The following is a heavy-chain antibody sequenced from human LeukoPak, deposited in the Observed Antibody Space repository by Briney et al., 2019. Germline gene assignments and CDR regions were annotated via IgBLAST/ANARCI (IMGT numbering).Heavy chain of an antibody. J-gene: IGHJ2*01. CDR2: ISWNSGSI. D-gene: IGHD2-2*01. V-gene: IGHV3-9*03. CDR3: AKSVVPAAGDRYFDL. Sequence: GRSLRLSCAASGFTFDDYAMHWVRQAPGKGLEWVSGISWNSGSIGYADSVKGRFTISRDNAKNSLYLQMNSLRAEDMALYYCAKSVVPAAGDRYFDLWGRGTLVTVSS. CDR1: GFTFDDYA.